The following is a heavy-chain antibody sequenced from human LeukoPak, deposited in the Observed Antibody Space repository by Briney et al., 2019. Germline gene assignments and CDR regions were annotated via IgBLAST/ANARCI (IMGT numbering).Heavy chain of an antibody. V-gene: IGHV3-53*01. CDR1: GFTFSSYA. J-gene: IGHJ4*02. CDR3: ARDPDYNDSA. D-gene: IGHD3-22*01. CDR2: IYSGGST. Sequence: PGGSLRLSCAASGFTFSSYAMSWVRQAPGKGLEWVSVIYSGGSTYYADSVKGRFTISRDNSKNTLYLQMNSLRADDTAVYYCARDPDYNDSAWGQGTLVTVSS.